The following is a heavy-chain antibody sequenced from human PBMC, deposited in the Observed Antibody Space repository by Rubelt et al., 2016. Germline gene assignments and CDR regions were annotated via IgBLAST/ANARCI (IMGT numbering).Heavy chain of an antibody. D-gene: IGHD3-22*01. CDR1: GFTFNRYI. V-gene: IGHV3-30*12. J-gene: IGHJ6*02. CDR3: AKDYRYYYDTSGPRGMDV. Sequence: GFTFNRYIMNWVRQAPGKGLEWVALISDDGSNAFYVDSVKGRFTISRDNSKNTLFLQMNSLRAEDTAVYYCAKDYRYYYDTSGPRGMDVWGQGTTVTVSS. CDR2: ISDDGSNA.